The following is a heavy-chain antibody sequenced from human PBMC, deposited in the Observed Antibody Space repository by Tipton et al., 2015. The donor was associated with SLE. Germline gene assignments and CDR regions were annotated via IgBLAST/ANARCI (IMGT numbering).Heavy chain of an antibody. V-gene: IGHV4-59*12. CDR1: GDSMSSYY. J-gene: IGHJ6*02. CDR2: IYYSGST. D-gene: IGHD2/OR15-2a*01. Sequence: TLSLTCTVSGDSMSSYYWTWIRQPPGKGPEWIGYIYYSGSTYYNPSLQSRVALSVDTSKNQFSLNLRSVTAADTAVYYCARDPGILYDGMDVWGQGTTVIVSS. CDR3: ARDPGILYDGMDV.